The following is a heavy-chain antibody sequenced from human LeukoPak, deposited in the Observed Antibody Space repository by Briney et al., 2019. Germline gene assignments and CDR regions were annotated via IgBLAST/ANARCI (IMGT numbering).Heavy chain of an antibody. Sequence: PSETLSLTCTVSGGSISSSSYYWGWIRQPPGKGLEWIGSIYYSGSTYYNPSLKSRVTISVDTSKNQFSLKLSSVTAAGTAVYYCARSGYSGYDPNTDYWGQGTLVTVSS. D-gene: IGHD5-12*01. CDR3: ARSGYSGYDPNTDY. V-gene: IGHV4-39*01. J-gene: IGHJ4*02. CDR2: IYYSGST. CDR1: GGSISSSSYY.